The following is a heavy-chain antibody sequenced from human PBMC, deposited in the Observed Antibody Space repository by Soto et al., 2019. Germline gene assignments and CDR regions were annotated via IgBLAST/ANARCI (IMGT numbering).Heavy chain of an antibody. CDR1: GFTFSSYA. CDR3: ARLDKFNGGWS. D-gene: IGHD6-19*01. V-gene: IGHV3-30*14. Sequence: QVQLVESGGGVVQPGRSLRLSCAASGFTFSSYAMHWVRRAPGKGLEWVAAVSHDGKSGFYADSVSGRFTVSRANSNNLVYRKMGRLKPEETALFSGARLDKFNGGWSWGQGTAVTVSS. CDR2: VSHDGKSG. J-gene: IGHJ4*02.